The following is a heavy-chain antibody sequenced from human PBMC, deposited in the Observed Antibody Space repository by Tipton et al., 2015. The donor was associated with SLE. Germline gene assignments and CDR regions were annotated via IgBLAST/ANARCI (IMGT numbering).Heavy chain of an antibody. V-gene: IGHV3-9*02. CDR1: GITPDEYA. J-gene: IGHJ4*02. CDR3: ATSDYIWGSYRYIDY. Sequence: SLRLSFTISGITPDEYAMHWVRQAPGKGLEWVAGIFWDGGGVDYVDSVKGRFTISRDSAKNSLYLQMNSLRAEDTAVYYCATSDYIWGSYRYIDYWGQGTLVTVSS. D-gene: IGHD3-16*02. CDR2: IFWDGGGV.